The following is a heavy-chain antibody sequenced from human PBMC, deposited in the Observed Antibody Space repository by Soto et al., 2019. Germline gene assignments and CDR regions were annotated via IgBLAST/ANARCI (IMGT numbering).Heavy chain of an antibody. CDR1: GGSISSYC. V-gene: IGHV4-59*01. J-gene: IGHJ5*02. CDR3: AREYSSPARCFNP. CDR2: IYYSGST. D-gene: IGHD6-13*01. Sequence: PSETLSLTCTVSGGSISSYCWSWIRQPPGKGLEWIWYIYYSGSTNYNPSLKSRVTISVDTSKNQFSLKLSSVTAADTAVYYYAREYSSPARCFNPCGQGPLVTVSS.